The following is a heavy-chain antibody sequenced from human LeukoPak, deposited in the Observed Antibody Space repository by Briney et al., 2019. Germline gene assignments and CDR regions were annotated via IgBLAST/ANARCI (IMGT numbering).Heavy chain of an antibody. D-gene: IGHD2-2*03. CDR1: GFTFSSYA. CDR2: ISDDGNDK. Sequence: LGGSLRLSFAASGFTFSSYAMHWVRQAPGKGLEWVAVISDDGNDKYYTDSVKGRFTISRDNSRNTLYLQMNSLRSEDTAVYYCATVDDLDAFGVWGQGSMVTVSS. V-gene: IGHV3-30*04. CDR3: ATVDDLDAFGV. J-gene: IGHJ3*01.